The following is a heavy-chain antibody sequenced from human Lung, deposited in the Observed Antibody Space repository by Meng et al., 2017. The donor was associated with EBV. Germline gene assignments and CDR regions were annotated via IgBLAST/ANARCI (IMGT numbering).Heavy chain of an antibody. CDR1: GGSISSSYW. V-gene: IGHV4-4*02. CDR3: ATQESRDGHNPY. Sequence: RPMEAGPGLVMLSGTLSLTCIVSGGSISSSYWWTLGRQSPGKGLGWIGEMYHSGTTNYNPSLKSRVTICMGKSNNQLSLKLNSVTAADAAVYYCATQESRDGHNPYWGQGTLVTVSS. J-gene: IGHJ4*02. CDR2: MYHSGTT. D-gene: IGHD5-24*01.